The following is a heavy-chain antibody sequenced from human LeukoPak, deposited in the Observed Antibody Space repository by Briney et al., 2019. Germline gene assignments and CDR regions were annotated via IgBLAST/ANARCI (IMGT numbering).Heavy chain of an antibody. D-gene: IGHD2-15*01. CDR2: ISVSGDKT. Sequence: PGGSLRLSCAASGFTFSTYAMSWVRQAPGKGLEWVSAISVSGDKTYYAGSVKGRYTISRGNSKNTLFLQMNSLRAEDTAVYYCAKLAAASEYSFTDVWGQGTTVTVSS. J-gene: IGHJ6*02. CDR1: GFTFSTYA. CDR3: AKLAAASEYSFTDV. V-gene: IGHV3-23*01.